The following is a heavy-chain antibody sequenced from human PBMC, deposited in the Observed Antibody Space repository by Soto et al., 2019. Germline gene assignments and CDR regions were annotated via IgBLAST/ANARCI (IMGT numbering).Heavy chain of an antibody. J-gene: IGHJ5*02. D-gene: IGHD3-10*01. Sequence: SETLSLTCTVSGGSISSFYWSWIRQPPGKGLEWIGYIYYSGSTNYNPSLKSRVTISVDTSKNQFSLKLSSVTAADTAVYYCARGSQLRITMVRGALNWFDPWGQGTLVTVPQ. CDR1: GGSISSFY. CDR2: IYYSGST. V-gene: IGHV4-59*01. CDR3: ARGSQLRITMVRGALNWFDP.